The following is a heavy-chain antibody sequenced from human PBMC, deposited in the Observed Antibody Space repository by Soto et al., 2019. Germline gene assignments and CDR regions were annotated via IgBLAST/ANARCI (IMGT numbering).Heavy chain of an antibody. CDR1: GYSISSVSW. CDR2: IYYSGTT. V-gene: IGHV4-28*01. D-gene: IGHD1-26*01. J-gene: IGHJ4*02. Sequence: PSETLCLPCAVSGYSISSVSWWGWPRQPPGKGLEWIGYIYYSGTTYYNPSLKSRVTMSVDTSKNQFSLKLTSVTAVDTAVYYCARREIQGPIDYWGQGTLVTVSS. CDR3: ARREIQGPIDY.